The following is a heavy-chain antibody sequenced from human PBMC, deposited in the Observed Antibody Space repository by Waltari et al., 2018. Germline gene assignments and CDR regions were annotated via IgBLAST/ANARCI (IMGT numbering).Heavy chain of an antibody. CDR2: ISYNERNI. CDR3: ARDYCDRTNCHGMDV. CDR1: AFTSRCSA. V-gene: IGHV3-30*04. D-gene: IGHD3-22*01. Sequence: QVQLVESGGGVVQPGRSLGLPGAAAAFTSRCSAMHWVRQAPGKGLEWVAVISYNERNIYYVDSVKGRFTISRDNSKKMLYLQMNSLRAEDTAVYYCARDYCDRTNCHGMDVWGRGTTVTVSS. J-gene: IGHJ6*02.